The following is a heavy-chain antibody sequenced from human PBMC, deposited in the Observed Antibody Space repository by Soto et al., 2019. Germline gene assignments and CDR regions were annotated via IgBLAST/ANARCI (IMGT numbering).Heavy chain of an antibody. J-gene: IGHJ3*02. CDR1: GYTFTVYY. D-gene: IGHD3-9*01. CDR2: INPNSGGT. V-gene: IGHV1-2*04. CDR3: ARSRRYFDWWEKNAFDI. Sequence: GASVKVSCKASGYTFTVYYMHWVRQAPGQGLEWMGWINPNSGGTNYAQKFQGWVTMTRDTSISTAYMELSRLRSDDTAVYYCARSRRYFDWWEKNAFDIWGQGTMVTVSS.